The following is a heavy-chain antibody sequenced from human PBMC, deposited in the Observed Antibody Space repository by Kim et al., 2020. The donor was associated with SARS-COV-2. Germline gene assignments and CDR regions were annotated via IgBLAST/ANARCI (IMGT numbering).Heavy chain of an antibody. D-gene: IGHD3-22*01. CDR1: GFTFSSFR. J-gene: IGHJ4*01. CDR2: ISNSSRTI. V-gene: IGHV3-48*02. Sequence: GGSLRLSCAASGFTFSSFRMNWVRQAPGKGLEWVSYISNSSRTIYYADSVKGRFTISRDNARNSLYLHMNSLRDEDTAIYYCARGHRYYDSSGYYIFDN. CDR3: ARGHRYYDSSGYYIFDN.